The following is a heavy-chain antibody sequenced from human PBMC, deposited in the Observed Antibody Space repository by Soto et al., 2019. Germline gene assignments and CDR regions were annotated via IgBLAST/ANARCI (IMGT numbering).Heavy chain of an antibody. CDR2: ISNSFSDGNT. Sequence: PGGSLRLSCAASGFTFSNYVMNRVRQAPGKGLEWVSAISNSFSDGNTHYADSVKGRFTISRDNDKNTVFLEMNSLRAEDTAVYYCAKVFSPEGGNYFDYWGQGTLVTVSS. V-gene: IGHV3-23*01. CDR3: AKVFSPEGGNYFDY. J-gene: IGHJ4*02. CDR1: GFTFSNYV.